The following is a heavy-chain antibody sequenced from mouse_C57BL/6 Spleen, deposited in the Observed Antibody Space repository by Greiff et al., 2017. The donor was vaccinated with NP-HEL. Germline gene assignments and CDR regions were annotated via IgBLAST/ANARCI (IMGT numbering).Heavy chain of an antibody. D-gene: IGHD2-4*01. Sequence: QVQLQQSGAELARPGASVKLSCKASGYTFTSYGISWVKQRTGPGLEWIGEIYPRSGNTYYNEKFKGKATLTADKSSSTAYMELRSLTSEDSAVYFCARSVYYDYGYAMDYWGQGTSVTVSS. CDR1: GYTFTSYG. J-gene: IGHJ4*01. CDR2: IYPRSGNT. CDR3: ARSVYYDYGYAMDY. V-gene: IGHV1-81*01.